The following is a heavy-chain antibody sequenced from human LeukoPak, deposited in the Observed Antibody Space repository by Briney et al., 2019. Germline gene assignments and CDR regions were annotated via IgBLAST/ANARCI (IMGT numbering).Heavy chain of an antibody. V-gene: IGHV3-30*01. CDR3: ARDRGGLQFDWFDP. CDR1: GFTFSSYA. D-gene: IGHD5-24*01. J-gene: IGHJ5*02. CDR2: ISYDGSNK. Sequence: QPGRSLRLSCAASGFTFSSYAMHWVRQAPGKGLEWVAVISYDGSNKYYADSVKGRFTISSDNSKNTLYLQMNSLRAEDTAVYYCARDRGGLQFDWFDPWGQGTLVTVSS.